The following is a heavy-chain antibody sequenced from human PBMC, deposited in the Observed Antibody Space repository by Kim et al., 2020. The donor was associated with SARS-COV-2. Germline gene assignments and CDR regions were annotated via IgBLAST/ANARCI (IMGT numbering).Heavy chain of an antibody. D-gene: IGHD3-3*01. J-gene: IGHJ3*02. V-gene: IGHV1-69*01. Sequence: NYAQKFQGRVTITADESTSTAYMELSSLRSEDTAVYYCARERVEHDAFDIWGQGTMVTVSS. CDR3: ARERVEHDAFDI.